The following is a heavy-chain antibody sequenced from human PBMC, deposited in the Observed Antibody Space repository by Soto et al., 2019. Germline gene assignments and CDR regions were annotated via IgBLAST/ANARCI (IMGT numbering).Heavy chain of an antibody. V-gene: IGHV5-51*01. CDR1: GYSFTSYW. J-gene: IGHJ4*02. CDR2: IYPGDSDT. Sequence: GESLKISCKGSGYSFTSYWIGWVRQMPGKGLEWMGIIYPGDSDTRYSQSFQGQVTISADKSICTAYVQWSSLKASDTAMYYCARICKGGSGNFDYWGQGTLVTVSS. CDR3: ARICKGGSGNFDY. D-gene: IGHD2-15*01.